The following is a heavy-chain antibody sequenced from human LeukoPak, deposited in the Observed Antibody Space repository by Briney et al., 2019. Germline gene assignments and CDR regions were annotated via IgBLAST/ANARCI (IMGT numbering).Heavy chain of an antibody. CDR1: GGTFSSYA. Sequence: SVKVSCKASGGTFSSYAISWVRQAPGQGLEWMGGIIPIFGTANYVQKFQGRVTITADESTSTAYMELSSLRSEDTAVYYCARVYCSGGSCYSWTGEGPYFDYWGQGTLVTVSS. V-gene: IGHV1-69*13. CDR2: IIPIFGTA. D-gene: IGHD2-15*01. CDR3: ARVYCSGGSCYSWTGEGPYFDY. J-gene: IGHJ4*02.